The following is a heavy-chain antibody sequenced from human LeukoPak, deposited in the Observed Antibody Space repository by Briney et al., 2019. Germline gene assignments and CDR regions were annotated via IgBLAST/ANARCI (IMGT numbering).Heavy chain of an antibody. CDR1: VFTLSSYS. V-gene: IGHV3-23*01. J-gene: IGHJ4*02. CDR2: ISGSGRST. Sequence: QTGGSLRLSCAPSVFTLSSYSMSWVRHAPGKGLEWVSAISGSGRSTYYAASVKGRFTISLDNSMNTLYLQMNSRRDEDTAVYYCAKDTGGSYFDYWGQGTLVTVPS. D-gene: IGHD3-16*01. CDR3: AKDTGGSYFDY.